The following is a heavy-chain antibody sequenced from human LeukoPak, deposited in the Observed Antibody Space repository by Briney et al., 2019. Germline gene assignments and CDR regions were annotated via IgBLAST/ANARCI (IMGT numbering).Heavy chain of an antibody. Sequence: SETLSLTCTVSGGSISHYYWSWVRQPPGKGLEWIGYIYYSGSTNYNPSLKSRVTISVDTSKNQFSLKLSSVTAADTAVYYCARGYYDSSGYLISYNWFDPWGQGTLVTVSS. CDR2: IYYSGST. J-gene: IGHJ5*02. D-gene: IGHD3-22*01. V-gene: IGHV4-59*01. CDR1: GGSISHYY. CDR3: ARGYYDSSGYLISYNWFDP.